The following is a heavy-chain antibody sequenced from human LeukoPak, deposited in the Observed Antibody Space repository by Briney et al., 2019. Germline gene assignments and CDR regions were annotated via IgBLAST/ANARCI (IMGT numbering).Heavy chain of an antibody. V-gene: IGHV3-53*01. CDR3: ARSAGIAAAGIWFDP. D-gene: IGHD6-13*01. Sequence: GGSLRLSCAASGFTVSSNYMSWVCQAPGKGLEWVSVIYSGGSTYYADSVKGRFTISRDNSKNTLYLQMNSLRAEDTAVYYCARSAGIAAAGIWFDPWGQGTLVTVSS. CDR1: GFTVSSNY. J-gene: IGHJ5*02. CDR2: IYSGGST.